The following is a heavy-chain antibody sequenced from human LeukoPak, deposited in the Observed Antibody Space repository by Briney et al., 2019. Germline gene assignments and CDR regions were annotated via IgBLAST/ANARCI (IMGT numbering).Heavy chain of an antibody. J-gene: IGHJ5*02. CDR1: GGSISSSSHY. D-gene: IGHD2-15*01. V-gene: IGHV4-39*01. CDR3: ARRGGYCSGVSCLSWFDP. Sequence: SETLSLTCTVSGGSISSSSHYWGWIRQPPGKGLEYIGSIYYSGSTYYNPSLKSRVTISVDTSKNQFSLKLSSVTAADTAVYYCARRGGYCSGVSCLSWFDPWGQGTLVTVSS. CDR2: IYYSGST.